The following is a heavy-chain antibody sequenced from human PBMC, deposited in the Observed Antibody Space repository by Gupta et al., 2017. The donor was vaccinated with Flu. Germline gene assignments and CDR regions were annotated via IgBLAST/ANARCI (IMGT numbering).Heavy chain of an antibody. CDR3: AKEGIKIYGNTNARFDP. D-gene: IGHD2/OR15-2a*01. Sequence: LVESGGGVVQPGTSLRLSCAGSGFTFSSYAFHWVRQAPGNGLEWMAALSYDGPTIDDAVAIKGRFTVSRDNARNTLYLATYTPRTDETAMYHWAKEGIKIYGNTNARFDPWGQGTPVSVS. CDR1: GFTFSSYA. J-gene: IGHJ5*02. V-gene: IGHV3-30*18. CDR2: LSYDGPTI.